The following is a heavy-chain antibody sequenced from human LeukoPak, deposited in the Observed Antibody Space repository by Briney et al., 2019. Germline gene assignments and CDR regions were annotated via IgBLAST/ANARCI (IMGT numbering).Heavy chain of an antibody. Sequence: GGSLRLSCAASGFTFSSYSMNWVRQAPGKGLEWVSSISSSSSYIYYADSVKGRFTISRDSAKNSLYLQMNSLRAEDTAVYYCATDRSYYDILTGYLYFPIDYWGQGTLVTVSS. CDR1: GFTFSSYS. J-gene: IGHJ4*02. CDR2: ISSSSSYI. V-gene: IGHV3-21*01. D-gene: IGHD3-9*01. CDR3: ATDRSYYDILTGYLYFPIDY.